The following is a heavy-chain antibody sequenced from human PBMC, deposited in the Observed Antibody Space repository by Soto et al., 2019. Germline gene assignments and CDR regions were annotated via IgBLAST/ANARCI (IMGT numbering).Heavy chain of an antibody. V-gene: IGHV1-18*01. CDR2: ISAYNGNT. CDR3: ARDYELGYCSSTSCYSPDFDY. CDR1: GYTFTSYG. Sequence: ASVKVSCKASGYTFTSYGISWVRQAPGQGLEWMGWISAYNGNTNYAQKLQGRVTMTTDTSTSTAYMELRSLSSDDTAVYYCARDYELGYCSSTSCYSPDFDYWGQGTLVTVSS. D-gene: IGHD2-2*01. J-gene: IGHJ4*02.